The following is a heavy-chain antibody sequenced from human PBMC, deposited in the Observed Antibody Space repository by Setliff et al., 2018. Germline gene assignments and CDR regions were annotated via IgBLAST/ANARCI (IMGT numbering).Heavy chain of an antibody. V-gene: IGHV1-18*01. Sequence: ASAKVSCKASGYTFTSYGITWVRQAPGQGLEWIGWISGYDGSSNHVQKLQGRVIMTTDTSTNTAYMELWSLTSDDTAVYYCARDRSRGPNYFDPWGQGTQVTVSS. J-gene: IGHJ5*02. CDR2: ISGYDGSS. D-gene: IGHD1-7*01. CDR3: ARDRSRGPNYFDP. CDR1: GYTFTSYG.